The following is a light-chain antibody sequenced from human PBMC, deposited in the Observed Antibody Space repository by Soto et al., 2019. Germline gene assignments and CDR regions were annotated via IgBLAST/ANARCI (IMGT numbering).Light chain of an antibody. CDR2: KAS. CDR3: QQYNTYSRT. V-gene: IGKV1-5*03. J-gene: IGKJ2*02. CDR1: QSINTW. Sequence: DIQMTQSPSTLSASVGDRVTITCRASQSINTWLAWYQHKPGKAPKLLIYKASNLEGGVPSRFSGSGSGTDFTLNISSLQPDDFATYYCQQYNTYSRTFGQGTKVETK.